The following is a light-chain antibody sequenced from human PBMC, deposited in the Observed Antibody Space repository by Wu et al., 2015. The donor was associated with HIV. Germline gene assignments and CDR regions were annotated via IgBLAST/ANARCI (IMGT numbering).Light chain of an antibody. J-gene: IGKJ4*01. Sequence: EVVLTQSPAILSVSPGESATLFCRASESVKNNLAWYQQKPGQAPRLLIYGASTRATGIPVRFSGSGFATDFTLIIDSLESEDFAVYYCQQYQNWPPITFGGGTKVEDQT. CDR1: ESVKNN. CDR2: GAS. CDR3: QQYQNWPPIT. V-gene: IGKV3-15*01.